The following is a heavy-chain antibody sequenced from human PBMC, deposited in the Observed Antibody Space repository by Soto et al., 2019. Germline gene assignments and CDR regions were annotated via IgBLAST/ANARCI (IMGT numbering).Heavy chain of an antibody. CDR1: GGTFRSYA. Sequence: QVQVVQSGAEVKKPGSSVKVSCKASGGTFRSYAISWVRQAPGQGLEWVGGIIPIFGSANYAQKFQGRVTITADESTSTAYMELSSLRSEDTAVYYCARASPDTAMVTIFDYWGQGTLVTVSS. J-gene: IGHJ4*02. CDR3: ARASPDTAMVTIFDY. D-gene: IGHD5-18*01. CDR2: IIPIFGSA. V-gene: IGHV1-69*12.